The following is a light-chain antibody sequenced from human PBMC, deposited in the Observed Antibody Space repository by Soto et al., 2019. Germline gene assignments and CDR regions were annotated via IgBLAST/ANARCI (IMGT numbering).Light chain of an antibody. CDR1: SGHSSYI. V-gene: IGLV4-60*02. CDR2: LEGSGSY. J-gene: IGLJ3*02. Sequence: QLVLTQSSSASASLGSSVKLTCTLSSGHSSYIIAWHQQQPGKAPRYLMKLEGSGSYNKGSGVPDRFSGSSSGADRYLTISNHQFEDEADYYCETWDSNTHVFGGGTKLTVL. CDR3: ETWDSNTHV.